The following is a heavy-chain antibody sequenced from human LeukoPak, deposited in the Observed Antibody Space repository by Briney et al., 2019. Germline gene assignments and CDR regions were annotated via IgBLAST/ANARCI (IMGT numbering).Heavy chain of an antibody. D-gene: IGHD6-13*01. CDR1: GGSISSSNW. J-gene: IGHJ2*01. CDR3: ARVYYSRSYDYWYFDL. V-gene: IGHV4-4*02. Sequence: SGTLSLTCAVSGGSISSSNWWTWVRQPPGKGLEWIGEIYHSGSTNYNPSLKSRVTISVDTSKNQFSLKLRSVTAADTAVYYCARVYYSRSYDYWYFDLWGRGTLVTVSS. CDR2: IYHSGST.